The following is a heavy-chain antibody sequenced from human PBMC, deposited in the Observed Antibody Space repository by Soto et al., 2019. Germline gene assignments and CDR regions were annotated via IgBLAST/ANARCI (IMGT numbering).Heavy chain of an antibody. V-gene: IGHV3-23*01. CDR1: GFSFGTYS. CDR2: LRGSGANT. Sequence: EVQLLESGGNLVQPGGSLRLSCAASGFSFGTYSMSWVRQAPGKGLEWVSSLRGSGANTYYADSVKGRFSISRDNSKNTLFLQMNSLRAEDTAVYYCAKARPRYHYDSSGYPLDSWGQGTLVTVSS. CDR3: AKARPRYHYDSSGYPLDS. J-gene: IGHJ4*02. D-gene: IGHD3-22*01.